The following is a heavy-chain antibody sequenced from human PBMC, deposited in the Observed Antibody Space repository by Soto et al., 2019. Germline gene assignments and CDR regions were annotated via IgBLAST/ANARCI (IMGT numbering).Heavy chain of an antibody. CDR2: INPNSGGT. Sequence: ASVKVSCKASGYTFTGYYMHWVRQAPGQGLEWMGWINPNSGGTNYADSVKGRFTISRDNAKSSLYLQMNSLRAEDTAVYYCARDSREYNAYDYNWGQGTLVTVSS. V-gene: IGHV1-2*02. J-gene: IGHJ4*02. D-gene: IGHD5-12*01. CDR3: ARDSREYNAYDYN. CDR1: GYTFTGYY.